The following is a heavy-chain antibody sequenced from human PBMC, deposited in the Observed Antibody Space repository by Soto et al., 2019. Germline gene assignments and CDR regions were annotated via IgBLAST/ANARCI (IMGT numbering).Heavy chain of an antibody. Sequence: QVQLVQSGAEVKRPGSSVRVSCKASEDTFDSYAISWVRQAPGQGLDWMGGVIPFFSTPNYAEKFQGRVTITANESTSSAYMELISLRSEATAMYYCAAESAYGGNPLAFLYWGQGTLVTVSS. V-gene: IGHV1-69*01. CDR3: AAESAYGGNPLAFLY. J-gene: IGHJ4*02. CDR2: VIPFFSTP. CDR1: EDTFDSYA. D-gene: IGHD3-16*01.